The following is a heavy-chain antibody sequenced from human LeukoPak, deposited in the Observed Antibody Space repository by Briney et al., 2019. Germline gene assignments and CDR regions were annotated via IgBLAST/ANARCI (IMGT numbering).Heavy chain of an antibody. CDR1: GGTFNNYA. Sequence: GSSVKVSCKTSGGTFNNYAISWVRQTPGQGLEWMGRVVPMFGIRNYPQTFRGRVNITADKATNTVYMELRSLRAEDTAIYYCATEPSRSYSFDHLDFWGLGTPVTVSS. D-gene: IGHD5-12*01. CDR3: ATEPSRSYSFDHLDF. J-gene: IGHJ4*02. V-gene: IGHV1-69*04. CDR2: VVPMFGIR.